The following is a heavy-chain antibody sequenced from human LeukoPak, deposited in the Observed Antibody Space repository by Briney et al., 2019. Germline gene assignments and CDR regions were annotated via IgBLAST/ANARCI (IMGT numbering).Heavy chain of an antibody. CDR2: INPNSGGT. CDR1: GYTFTGYY. D-gene: IGHD1-26*01. Sequence: ASVKVSCKASGYTFTGYYMHWVRQAPGQGLEWMGWINPNSGGTNYAQKFQGRVTMTRDTSISTAYMELSRLRSDDTAVYYCARDVHNTGGFDPWGQGTLVTVSS. V-gene: IGHV1-2*02. CDR3: ARDVHNTGGFDP. J-gene: IGHJ5*02.